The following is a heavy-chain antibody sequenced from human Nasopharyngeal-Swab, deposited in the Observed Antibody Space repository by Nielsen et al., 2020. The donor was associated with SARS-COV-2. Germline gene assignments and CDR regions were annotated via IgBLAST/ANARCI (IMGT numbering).Heavy chain of an antibody. D-gene: IGHD3-22*01. J-gene: IGHJ3*02. Sequence: WIRQLPGKGLEWVSYISSSGSTIYYADSVKGRFTISRDNAKNSLYLQMNSLRAEDTAVYYCAKETYDSSGYYSLGAFDIWGQGTMVTVSS. CDR3: AKETYDSSGYYSLGAFDI. CDR2: ISSSGSTI. V-gene: IGHV3-48*03.